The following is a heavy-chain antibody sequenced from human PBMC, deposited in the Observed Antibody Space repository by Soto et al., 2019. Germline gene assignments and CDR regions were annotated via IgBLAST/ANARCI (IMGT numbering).Heavy chain of an antibody. CDR3: AREKPTSIAAAGFYGMDV. CDR1: GGSISSYY. CDR2: IYYSGST. V-gene: IGHV4-59*01. Sequence: XETLSLTCTVSGGSISSYYWSWIRQPPGKGLEWIGYIYYSGSTNYNPSLKSRVTISVDTSKNQFSLKLSSVTAADTAVYYCAREKPTSIAAAGFYGMDVWGQGTTVTVSS. J-gene: IGHJ6*02. D-gene: IGHD6-13*01.